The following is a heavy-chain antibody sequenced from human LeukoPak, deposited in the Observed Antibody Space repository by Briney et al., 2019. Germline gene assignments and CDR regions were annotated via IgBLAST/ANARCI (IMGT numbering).Heavy chain of an antibody. Sequence: ETLSLTCTVSGGSVSSGSYYWSWIRQPPGKGLEWIGYIYYSGSTNYNPSLESRVTISVDTSKNQFSLKLSSVTAADTAVYYCARDPGGNYSDYWGQGTLVTVSS. CDR2: IYYSGST. CDR3: ARDPGGNYSDY. CDR1: GGSVSSGSYY. V-gene: IGHV4-61*01. J-gene: IGHJ4*02.